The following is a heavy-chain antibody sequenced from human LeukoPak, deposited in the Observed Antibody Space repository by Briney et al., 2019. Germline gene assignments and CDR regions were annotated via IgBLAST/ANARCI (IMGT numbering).Heavy chain of an antibody. J-gene: IGHJ4*02. CDR2: ISGSGGST. V-gene: IGHV3-23*01. CDR3: AKDLVPVDDAVVGTGYYFDY. CDR1: GFTFSSYG. Sequence: GGSLRLSCAASGFTFSSYGMSWVRQAPGKGLEWVSAISGSGGSTYYADSVKGRFTISRDNSKNTLYLQMNSLRAEDTAVYYCAKDLVPVDDAVVGTGYYFDYWGQGTLVTVSS. D-gene: IGHD6-19*01.